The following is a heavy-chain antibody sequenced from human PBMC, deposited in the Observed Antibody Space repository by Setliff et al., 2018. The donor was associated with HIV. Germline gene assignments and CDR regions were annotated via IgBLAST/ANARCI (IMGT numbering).Heavy chain of an antibody. CDR1: GGSISSYY. V-gene: IGHV4-4*07. CDR2: IFSSGST. D-gene: IGHD2-8*01. CDR3: ARGRGDIVLLVYTYPPDS. J-gene: IGHJ4*02. Sequence: PSETLSLTCTVSGGSISSYYWSWIRQPAGKGLEWIGRIFSSGSTSYNSSLKSRVTTSVDTSKNQFSLRLTSVTAADTAVYYCARGRGDIVLLVYTYPPDSWGQGKLVTVSS.